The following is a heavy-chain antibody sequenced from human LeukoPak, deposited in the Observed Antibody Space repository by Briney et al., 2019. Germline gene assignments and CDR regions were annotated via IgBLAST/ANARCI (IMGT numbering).Heavy chain of an antibody. V-gene: IGHV3-21*01. D-gene: IGHD3-10*01. CDR1: GFTFSSYS. CDR2: ISSSSSYI. Sequence: GGSLRLSCAASGFTFSSYSMNWVRQAPGKGLEWVSSISSSSSYIYYADSVKGRFTISRDNAKNSLYLHVNSLRPEDTAFYYCTKGRTGGSGGPTDSWGRGTLVTVSS. CDR3: TKGRTGGSGGPTDS. J-gene: IGHJ4*02.